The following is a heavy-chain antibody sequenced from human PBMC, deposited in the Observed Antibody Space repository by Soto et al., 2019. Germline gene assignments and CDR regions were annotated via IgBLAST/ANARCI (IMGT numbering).Heavy chain of an antibody. D-gene: IGHD4-17*01. CDR2: ISYDGINK. CDR1: GFTFSSYG. J-gene: IGHJ4*02. Sequence: QGQLVESGGGVVQPGRSLRLSCAASGFTFSSYGMHWVRQAPGKGLEWVAFISYDGINKYYADSVKGRFTISRDNSKNTLYLQMSSLRAEETAVYYCAKDRWVRQLRSYFDYWGQGTLVTVSS. CDR3: AKDRWVRQLRSYFDY. V-gene: IGHV3-30*18.